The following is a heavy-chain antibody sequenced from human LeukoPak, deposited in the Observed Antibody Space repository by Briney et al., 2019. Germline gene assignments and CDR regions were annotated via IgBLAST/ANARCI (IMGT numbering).Heavy chain of an antibody. CDR1: GYSVSSGYY. V-gene: IGHV4-38-2*02. D-gene: IGHD4-17*01. CDR2: IYHSGST. CDR3: ARDVDYGDPDFDY. J-gene: IGHJ4*02. Sequence: SETLSLTCTVSGYSVSSGYYWGWIRQPPGKGLEWIGSIYHSGSTYYNPSLKSRVTISVDTSKNQFSLKLSSVIAADTAVYYCARDVDYGDPDFDYWGQGTLVTVSS.